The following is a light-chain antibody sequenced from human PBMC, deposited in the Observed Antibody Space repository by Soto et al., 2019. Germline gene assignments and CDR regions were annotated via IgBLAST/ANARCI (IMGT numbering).Light chain of an antibody. CDR1: SGYSNYK. CDR3: GADHGRGSKFV. V-gene: IGLV9-49*01. Sequence: QLVLTQPPSASSSLGASVTLTCTLSSGYSNYKVDWYQQRPGKGPRFVMRVGTGGIVGSKGAGITDRLSVLGSGLNRYLTIKKIPEEDESDYHCGADHGRGSKFVFGGGTKLTVL. CDR2: VGTGGIVG. J-gene: IGLJ2*01.